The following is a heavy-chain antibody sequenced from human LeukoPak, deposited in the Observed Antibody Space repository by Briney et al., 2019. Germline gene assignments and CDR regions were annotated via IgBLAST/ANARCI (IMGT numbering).Heavy chain of an antibody. Sequence: ASVKVSCKASGGTFSSYAISWVRQAPGQGLEWMGRIIPIFGTANYAQKSQGRVTITTDESTSTAYMELSSLRSEDTAVYYCARGRPNLLYDYWGQGTLVTVSS. D-gene: IGHD2-8*01. CDR3: ARGRPNLLYDY. J-gene: IGHJ4*02. V-gene: IGHV1-69*05. CDR2: IIPIFGTA. CDR1: GGTFSSYA.